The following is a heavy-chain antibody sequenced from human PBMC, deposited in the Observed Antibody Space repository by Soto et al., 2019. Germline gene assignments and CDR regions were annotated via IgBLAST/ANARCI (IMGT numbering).Heavy chain of an antibody. D-gene: IGHD2-2*01. CDR2: ISSSSSYI. Sequence: GGSLRLSCAASGFTFSSYSMNWVRQAPGKGLEWVSSISSSSSYIYYADSVKGRFTISRDNAKNSLYLQMNSLRAEDTAVYYCARDGVLDVVVPAARIASETDAFDIWGQGTMVTVSS. CDR1: GFTFSSYS. J-gene: IGHJ3*02. CDR3: ARDGVLDVVVPAARIASETDAFDI. V-gene: IGHV3-21*01.